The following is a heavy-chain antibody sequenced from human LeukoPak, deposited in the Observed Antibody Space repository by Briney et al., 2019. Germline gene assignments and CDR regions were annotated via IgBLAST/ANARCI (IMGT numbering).Heavy chain of an antibody. CDR3: AKKGGVDWLSPFDY. V-gene: IGHV3-33*06. D-gene: IGHD3-9*01. CDR2: IWYDGSNK. CDR1: GFTFSSYG. J-gene: IGHJ4*02. Sequence: GGSLRLSCAASGFTFSSYGMHWVRQAPGKGLEWVAVIWYDGSNKYYADSVKGRFTISRDNSKNTLYLQMNSLRAEDTAVYYCAKKGGVDWLSPFDYWGQGTLVTVSS.